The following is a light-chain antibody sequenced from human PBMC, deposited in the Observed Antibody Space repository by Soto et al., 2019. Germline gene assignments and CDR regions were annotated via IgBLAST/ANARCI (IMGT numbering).Light chain of an antibody. CDR2: AAS. CDR3: QQYYSYPVRT. V-gene: IGKV1-8*01. J-gene: IGKJ1*01. CDR1: QGISSY. Sequence: AIRMTQSPSSLSASTGDRVTITCRASQGISSYLAWYQQKPGKAPKLLIYAASTLQSGVPSRFSGSGSGTDFTLTISCLQSEDFATYYCQQYYSYPVRTFGQGTKVDIK.